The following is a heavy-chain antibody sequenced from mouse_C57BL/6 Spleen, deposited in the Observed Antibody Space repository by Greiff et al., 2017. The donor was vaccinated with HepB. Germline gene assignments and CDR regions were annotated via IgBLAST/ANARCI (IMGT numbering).Heavy chain of an antibody. CDR1: GYTFTDYE. D-gene: IGHD1-1*01. J-gene: IGHJ2*01. V-gene: IGHV1-15*01. CDR3: REGSTTDLDY. CDR2: IDPETGGT. Sequence: LQESGAELVRPGASVTLSCKASGYTFTDYEMHWVKQTPVHGLEWIGAIDPETGGTAYNQKFKGKAILTADKSSSTAYMELRSLTSEDSAVYYCREGSTTDLDYWGQGTAVTVSS.